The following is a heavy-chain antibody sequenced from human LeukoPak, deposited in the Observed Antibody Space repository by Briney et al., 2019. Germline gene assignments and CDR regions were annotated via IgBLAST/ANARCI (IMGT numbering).Heavy chain of an antibody. J-gene: IGHJ4*02. CDR3: AREDQPRGTFDY. CDR2: IKQDGSEK. D-gene: IGHD2-15*01. V-gene: IGHV3-7*05. Sequence: GGSLKLSCAASGFTFSDYWMTWVRQAPGKGLEWVANIKQDGSEKYYVDSVKGRFTISRDNAKNSLYLQMNSLRAEDTALYYCAREDQPRGTFDYWGQGILVTVSS. CDR1: GFTFSDYW.